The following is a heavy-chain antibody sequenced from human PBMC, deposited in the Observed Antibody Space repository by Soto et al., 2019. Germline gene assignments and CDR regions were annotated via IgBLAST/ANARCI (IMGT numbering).Heavy chain of an antibody. CDR3: AKDEMGAVAGTFDP. Sequence: EVQLLESGGGLVQPGGSLRLSCAASGFTFSSYAMSWVRQAPGKGLEWVSAISGSGGSTYYADSVKGRFTISRDNSKNALYLQMNGLRAEDTAVYYCAKDEMGAVAGTFDPWGQGTLVTVSS. CDR1: GFTFSSYA. V-gene: IGHV3-23*01. D-gene: IGHD6-19*01. J-gene: IGHJ5*02. CDR2: ISGSGGST.